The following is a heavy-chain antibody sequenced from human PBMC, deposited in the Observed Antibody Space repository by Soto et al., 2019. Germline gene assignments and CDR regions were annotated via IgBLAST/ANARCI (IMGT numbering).Heavy chain of an antibody. CDR1: GGSISSGGYY. CDR3: ARDQGGGTAMVQ. J-gene: IGHJ4*02. Sequence: QVQLQESGPGLVKPSQTLSLTCTVSGGSISSGGYYWSWIRQHPGKGLEWIGYIYYSGSTYYNPCLKSRVTISVDPSKNQVSLKLSSVTAADTAVYYCARDQGGGTAMVQWGQGTLVTVSS. CDR2: IYYSGST. V-gene: IGHV4-31*03. D-gene: IGHD5-18*01.